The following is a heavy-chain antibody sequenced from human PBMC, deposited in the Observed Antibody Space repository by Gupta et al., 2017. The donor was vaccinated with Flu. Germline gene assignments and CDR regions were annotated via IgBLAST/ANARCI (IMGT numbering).Heavy chain of an antibody. V-gene: IGHV3-21*01. CDR1: GFTFSSYS. D-gene: IGHD1-1*01. J-gene: IGHJ6*02. CDR2: ISSSSSYI. CDR3: ATRPGTTRYYYGMDV. Sequence: EVQLVESGGGLVKPGGSLRLSCAASGFTFSSYSMNWVRQAPGKGLEWVSSISSSSSYIYYADSVKGRFTISRDNAKNSLYLQMNSLRAEDTAVYYCATRPGTTRYYYGMDVWGQGTTVTVSS.